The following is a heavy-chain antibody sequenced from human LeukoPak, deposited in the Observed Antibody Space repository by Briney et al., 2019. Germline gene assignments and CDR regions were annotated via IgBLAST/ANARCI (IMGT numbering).Heavy chain of an antibody. V-gene: IGHV3-64D*06. D-gene: IGHD3-3*01. CDR2: THGDGGNT. Sequence: GGSLRLSCSASGFTFSSYAMYWVRQAPGEELEQVSLTHGDGGNTDYADSVKGRFTISRDYSKNTLYLQLSSLRAEDTAVYYCVRDFYGMDVWGQGTTVTVSS. CDR1: GFTFSSYA. CDR3: VRDFYGMDV. J-gene: IGHJ6*02.